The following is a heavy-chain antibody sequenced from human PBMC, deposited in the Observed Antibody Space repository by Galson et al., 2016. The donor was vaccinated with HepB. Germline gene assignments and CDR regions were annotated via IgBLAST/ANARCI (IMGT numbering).Heavy chain of an antibody. V-gene: IGHV3-23*01. Sequence: SLRLSCAASGFNFNIYAMAWVRQAPGKGLQWVSAISPRGTDTYYADSVMGRFSISRDNSKTTVYLQMDSLRAEDTAVYYCARGSWPAINDQTFERWGQGTLVTVSS. CDR2: ISPRGTDT. D-gene: IGHD2-2*01. CDR1: GFNFNIYA. J-gene: IGHJ4*02. CDR3: ARGSWPAINDQTFER.